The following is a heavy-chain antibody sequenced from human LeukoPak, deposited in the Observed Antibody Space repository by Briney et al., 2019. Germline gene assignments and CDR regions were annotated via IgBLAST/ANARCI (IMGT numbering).Heavy chain of an antibody. CDR2: IYHSGST. Sequence: SETLSLTCSVSGPSITAHYWSWIRQPPGKGLEWIGYIYHSGSTSYNPSLKSRVSMSLDTSKSQFSLNLKSMTPADTAVYYCAGDNGYVKDPHYYYGLDVWGPGTPVTVSS. CDR1: GPSITAHY. CDR3: AGDNGYVKDPHYYYGLDV. J-gene: IGHJ6*02. D-gene: IGHD5-12*01. V-gene: IGHV4-59*11.